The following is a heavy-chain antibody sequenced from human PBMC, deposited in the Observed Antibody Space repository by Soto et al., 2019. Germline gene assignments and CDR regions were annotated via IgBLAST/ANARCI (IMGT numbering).Heavy chain of an antibody. CDR1: GGTFSSYA. D-gene: IGHD1-26*01. CDR2: IIPIFGTA. J-gene: IGHJ5*02. V-gene: IGHV1-69*01. Sequence: QVQLVQSGAEVKKPGSSVKVSCKASGGTFSSYAISWVRQAPGHGLEWMGGIIPIFGTANYAQKFQGSVTISADESTSTAYMELSSLRSEDTAVYYCARMGYSAIRGWFDPWGQGTLVTVSS. CDR3: ARMGYSAIRGWFDP.